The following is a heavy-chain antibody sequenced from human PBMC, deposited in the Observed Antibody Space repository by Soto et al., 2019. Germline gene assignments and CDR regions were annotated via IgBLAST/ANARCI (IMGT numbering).Heavy chain of an antibody. J-gene: IGHJ5*02. CDR1: GSTFIHFG. Sequence: QIQLVQSETEVKEPGASVKVSCKTSGSTFIHFGLTWLRQPPGQGLEWMGWISPFNGHTHYAQPFQGRVPLTTDTSTATAFLELRGRRSDDTAVYYWAREPPRPTAGLNDFDPGGRGTRVTVSS. V-gene: IGHV1-18*01. CDR2: ISPFNGHT. CDR3: AREPPRPTAGLNDFDP. D-gene: IGHD1-1*01.